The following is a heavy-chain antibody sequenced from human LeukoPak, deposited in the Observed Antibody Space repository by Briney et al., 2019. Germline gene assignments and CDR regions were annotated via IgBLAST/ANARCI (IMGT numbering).Heavy chain of an antibody. Sequence: GGSLRLSCAASGFTFSSYWMHWVRQVPGKGPVWVSRIQSDGRTARYADSVQGRFTISRDNAKNTLYLQMNSLKAEDTAVYYCTRDQSTISTATYALDVWGQGTAAIVAS. CDR1: GFTFSSYW. CDR3: TRDQSTISTATYALDV. J-gene: IGHJ6*02. CDR2: IQSDGRTA. V-gene: IGHV3-74*01. D-gene: IGHD2-15*01.